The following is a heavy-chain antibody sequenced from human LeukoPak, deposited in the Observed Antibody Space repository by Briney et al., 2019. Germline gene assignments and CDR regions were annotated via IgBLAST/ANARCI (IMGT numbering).Heavy chain of an antibody. Sequence: GASVKVSCKASGGTFSGYAISWVRQAPGQGLEWMGGIIPIFGTANYAQKFQGRVTITADESTSTAYMELSSLRSEDTAVYYCARVAAAGTSFKDYYYYMDVWGKGTTVTISS. J-gene: IGHJ6*03. D-gene: IGHD6-13*01. CDR1: GGTFSGYA. CDR3: ARVAAAGTSFKDYYYYMDV. V-gene: IGHV1-69*01. CDR2: IIPIFGTA.